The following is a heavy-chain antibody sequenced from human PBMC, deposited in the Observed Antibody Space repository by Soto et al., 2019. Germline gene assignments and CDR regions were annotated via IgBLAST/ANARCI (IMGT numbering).Heavy chain of an antibody. CDR1: GGSISSSSYY. J-gene: IGHJ4*02. CDR3: ASLNGNYGSDY. V-gene: IGHV4-39*01. D-gene: IGHD1-7*01. Sequence: SETLSLTCTVSGGSISSSSYYWGWIRQPPGKGLEWIGSIYYSGSTYYNPSLKSRVTISVDTSKNQFSLKLSSVTAADTAVYYCASLNGNYGSDYWGQGTLVTVSS. CDR2: IYYSGST.